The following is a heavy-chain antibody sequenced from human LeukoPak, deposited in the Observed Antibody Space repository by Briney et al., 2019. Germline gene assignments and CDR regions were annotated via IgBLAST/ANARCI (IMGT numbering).Heavy chain of an antibody. J-gene: IGHJ4*02. CDR3: ASSSDWVSGL. CDR1: GYSISSDYY. D-gene: IGHD6-6*01. V-gene: IGHV4-38-2*02. Sequence: SETLSLTCTVSGYSISSDYYWGWIRQPPGKGLEWIASVSHSGSTYYNPSLKSRVTISVDTSKNQFSLKVTSVTAADTAVYYCASSSDWVSGLWGQGTLVTVSS. CDR2: VSHSGST.